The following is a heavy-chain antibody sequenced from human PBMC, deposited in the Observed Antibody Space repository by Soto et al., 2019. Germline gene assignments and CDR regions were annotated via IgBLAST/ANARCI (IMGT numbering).Heavy chain of an antibody. V-gene: IGHV4-30-4*08. Sequence: SETLSLTCTVSSGSIGSGDYYWNWIRQPPGKGLEWIGYIYYSGSAYYNPSLKSRVSISVDTSQNRFSLKLNSVTAADTAVYYCATYFYGSGSFFNWGQGTLVTVS. CDR2: IYYSGSA. CDR3: ATYFYGSGSFFN. D-gene: IGHD3-10*01. J-gene: IGHJ4*02. CDR1: SGSIGSGDYY.